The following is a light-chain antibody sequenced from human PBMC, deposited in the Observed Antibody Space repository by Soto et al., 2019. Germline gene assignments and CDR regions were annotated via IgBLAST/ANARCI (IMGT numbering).Light chain of an antibody. CDR1: RSNIVAYNY. Sequence: QSALTQPASVSGSPGQSTTFSCPETRSNIVAYNYVSWYQQPPGKAPKVIIYEVNNRPSGVSNRFSGARSGNTASLTISGLQAEDEADYYCASFTTISTRIFGTGTKLTVL. J-gene: IGLJ1*01. CDR2: EVN. V-gene: IGLV2-14*03. CDR3: ASFTTISTRI.